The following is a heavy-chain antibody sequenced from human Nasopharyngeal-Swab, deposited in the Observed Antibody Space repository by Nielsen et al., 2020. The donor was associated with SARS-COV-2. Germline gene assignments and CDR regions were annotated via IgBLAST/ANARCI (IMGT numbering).Heavy chain of an antibody. D-gene: IGHD2-2*01. J-gene: IGHJ4*02. CDR2: ISGSGGST. CDR1: GFTFSGSA. V-gene: IGHV3-23*01. CDR3: AKTVGNCSSTSCYRAYYFDY. Sequence: GGSLRLSCAASGFTFSGSAMHWVRQAPGKGLEWVSAISGSGGSTYYADSVKGRFTISRDNSKNTLYLQMNSLRAEDTAVYYCAKTVGNCSSTSCYRAYYFDYWGQGTLVTVSS.